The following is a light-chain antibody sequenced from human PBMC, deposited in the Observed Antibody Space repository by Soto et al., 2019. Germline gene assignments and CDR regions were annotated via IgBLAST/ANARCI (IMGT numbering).Light chain of an antibody. J-gene: IGKJ5*01. CDR2: AAS. Sequence: DIQMTQSPSSLSASVGDRVTITCRASQRISNYLNWYQQKPGKAPKLLIYAASSLQSGVPSRFSGSGSGTDFTLTISSLQPEDFTTYYCQQPISFPITFGQGTRLAI. CDR3: QQPISFPIT. CDR1: QRISNY. V-gene: IGKV1-39*01.